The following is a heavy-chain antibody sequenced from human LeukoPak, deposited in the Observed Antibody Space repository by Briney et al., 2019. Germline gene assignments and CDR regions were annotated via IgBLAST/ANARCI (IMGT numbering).Heavy chain of an antibody. Sequence: GGSLRLSCAASGFTFSHYGMHWVRQAPGKGLEWVAVISYDGSNKYYADSVKGRFTISRDNSKNTLYLQMNSLRAEDTAVYYCAKDEPMGFWGQGTLVTVSS. CDR2: ISYDGSNK. V-gene: IGHV3-30*18. CDR1: GFTFSHYG. J-gene: IGHJ4*02. CDR3: AKDEPMGF.